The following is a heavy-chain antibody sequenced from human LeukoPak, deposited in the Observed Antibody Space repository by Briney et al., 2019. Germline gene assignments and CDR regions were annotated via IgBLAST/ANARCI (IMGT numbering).Heavy chain of an antibody. CDR3: ARGDGGTGDWFDP. CDR2: MNPNSGNT. CDR1: GYTFTGYY. V-gene: IGHV1-8*03. D-gene: IGHD4-23*01. Sequence: ASVKVSCKASGYTFTGYYMHWVRQAPGQGLEWMGWMNPNSGNTGYAQKFQGSVTITRNTSISTAYMELSSLRSEDTAVYYCARGDGGTGDWFDPWGQGTLVTVSS. J-gene: IGHJ5*02.